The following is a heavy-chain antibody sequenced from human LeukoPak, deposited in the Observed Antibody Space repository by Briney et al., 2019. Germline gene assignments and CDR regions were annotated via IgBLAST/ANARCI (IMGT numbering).Heavy chain of an antibody. CDR3: AKDLVLRYFDWFLLFDY. D-gene: IGHD3-9*01. CDR1: GFTFSSYA. Sequence: GGSLRLSCAASGFTFSSYAMSWVRQAPGKGLEWVSAISGSGGSTYYADSVKGRFTISRDNSKNTLYLQMNSLRAEDTAVYYCAKDLVLRYFDWFLLFDYWGQGTLVTVSS. V-gene: IGHV3-23*01. CDR2: ISGSGGST. J-gene: IGHJ4*02.